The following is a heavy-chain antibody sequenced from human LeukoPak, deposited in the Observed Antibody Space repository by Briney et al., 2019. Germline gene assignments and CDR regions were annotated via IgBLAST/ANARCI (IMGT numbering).Heavy chain of an antibody. D-gene: IGHD6-19*01. V-gene: IGHV4-30-4*01. CDR1: GGSISSGDYY. CDR3: AGRLVSVGGNWFDP. CDR2: IYYSGST. J-gene: IGHJ5*02. Sequence: SQTLSLTCTVSGGSISSGDYYWSWIRRPPGKGLEWIGYIYYSGSTYHNPSLKSRVTISVDTSKNQFSLKLSSVTAADTAVYYCAGRLVSVGGNWFDPRGQGTLVTVSS.